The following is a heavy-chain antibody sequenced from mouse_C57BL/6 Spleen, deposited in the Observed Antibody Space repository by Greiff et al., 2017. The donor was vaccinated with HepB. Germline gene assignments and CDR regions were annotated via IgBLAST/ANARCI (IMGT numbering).Heavy chain of an antibody. CDR1: GFTFSDYY. V-gene: IGHV5-16*01. CDR2: INYDGSST. CDR3: ARVYYGNSAWFAY. J-gene: IGHJ3*01. D-gene: IGHD2-1*01. Sequence: EVQLVESEGGLVQPGSSMKLSCTASGFTFSDYYMAWVRQVPEKGLEWVANINYDGSSTYYLDSLKSRFIISRDNAKNILYLQMSSLKSEDTATYYWARVYYGNSAWFAYWGQGTLVTVSA.